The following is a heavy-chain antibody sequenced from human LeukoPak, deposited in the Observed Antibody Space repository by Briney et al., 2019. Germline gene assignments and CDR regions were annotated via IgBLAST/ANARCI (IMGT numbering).Heavy chain of an antibody. D-gene: IGHD5-24*01. CDR1: GFTFSNFW. J-gene: IGHJ4*02. Sequence: PGGSLRLSCSASGFTFSNFWMTWVRQAPGKGLECLANISPDGREKYYMDSVKGRFTISRDNTKNSLYLQMSSLRDDYCARDLNCDSHWGQGTLVTVSS. CDR3: CDSH. V-gene: IGHV3-7*01. CDR2: ISPDGREK.